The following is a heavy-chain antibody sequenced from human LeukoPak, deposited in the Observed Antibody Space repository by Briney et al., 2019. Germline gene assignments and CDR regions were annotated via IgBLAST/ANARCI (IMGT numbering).Heavy chain of an antibody. Sequence: GGSLRLSCAASGFTVSSNYMNWVRQAPGKGLEWVSIIYSGGDTYYADSVKGRFTISRDNSKNTLYLQMNSMRPEDTAVYYCTRGPGSTWYSDYWGQGTLVTVSS. J-gene: IGHJ4*02. V-gene: IGHV3-66*02. CDR3: TRGPGSTWYSDY. D-gene: IGHD6-13*01. CDR2: IYSGGDT. CDR1: GFTVSSNY.